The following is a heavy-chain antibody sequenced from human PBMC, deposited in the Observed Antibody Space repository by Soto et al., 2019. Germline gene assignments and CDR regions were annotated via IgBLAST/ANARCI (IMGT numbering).Heavy chain of an antibody. Sequence: EVQLVESGGGLVQPGGSLRLSCAASGFTFSSYWMNWVRQAPGKGLEWVANIKGDGSEKYYVDSVKGRFTISRDNAKNSLYLQMNSLRAEDTAVYYCARQEIITMLRGLIIDWYFDLWGRGTLVTVSS. D-gene: IGHD3-10*01. CDR3: ARQEIITMLRGLIIDWYFDL. CDR2: IKGDGSEK. J-gene: IGHJ2*01. V-gene: IGHV3-7*01. CDR1: GFTFSSYW.